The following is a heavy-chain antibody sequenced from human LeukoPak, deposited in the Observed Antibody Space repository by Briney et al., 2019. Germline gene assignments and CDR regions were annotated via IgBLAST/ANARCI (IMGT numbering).Heavy chain of an antibody. D-gene: IGHD6-19*01. CDR3: ASQMYSSGWLPRDGFDI. CDR2: IYHSGST. V-gene: IGHV4-4*02. J-gene: IGHJ3*02. Sequence: SETLSLTCAVSGGPFSSSNWWGWVRQPPGKGLEWIGEIYHSGSTNYNPSLKSRVTISVDKSKNQFSLKLSSVTTADTAVYYCASQMYSSGWLPRDGFDIWGQGTMVTVSS. CDR1: GGPFSSSNW.